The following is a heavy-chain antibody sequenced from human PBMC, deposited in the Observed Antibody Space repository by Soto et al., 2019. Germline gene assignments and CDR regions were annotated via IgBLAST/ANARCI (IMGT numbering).Heavy chain of an antibody. CDR2: ITSGSSSI. CDR3: AKGGGSGYFAYTYIDV. CDR1: GFTFSSYS. V-gene: IGHV3-48*01. Sequence: GGSLRLSCAASGFTFSSYSMNWVRRAPGKGLEWVSYITSGSSSIYYADSVKGRFTISRDNAKNTLFLQMNSLRVEDTAVYYCAKGGGSGYFAYTYIDVWAQGTPVTVSS. D-gene: IGHD3-3*01. J-gene: IGHJ6*02.